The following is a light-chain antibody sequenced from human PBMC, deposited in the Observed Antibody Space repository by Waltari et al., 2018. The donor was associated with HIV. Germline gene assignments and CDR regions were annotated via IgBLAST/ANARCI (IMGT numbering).Light chain of an antibody. CDR2: GAS. Sequence: TQSPGPLFVSQGERATLSCRASQRVGDNLAWYQSKSGQAPRLLLCGASTRATGVPGKFSGDGSGTNFTLTIDSVQSTDSAIYYCQHYDIWPYTFGRGT. V-gene: IGKV3-15*01. CDR1: QRVGDN. CDR3: QHYDIWPYT. J-gene: IGKJ2*01.